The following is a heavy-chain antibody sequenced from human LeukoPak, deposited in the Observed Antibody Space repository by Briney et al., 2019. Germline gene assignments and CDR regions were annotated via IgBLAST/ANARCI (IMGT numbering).Heavy chain of an antibody. CDR1: GGSISSSNW. D-gene: IGHD1-26*01. J-gene: IGHJ4*02. CDR3: ARVSLVVGATRYFDY. CDR2: IYHSGST. V-gene: IGHV4-4*02. Sequence: KASGTLSLTCAVSGGSISSSNWWSWVRQPPGKGLEWIGEIYHSGSTNYNPSLKSRVTISVDKSKNQFSLKLSSVTAADTAVYYCARVSLVVGATRYFDYWGQGTLVTVSS.